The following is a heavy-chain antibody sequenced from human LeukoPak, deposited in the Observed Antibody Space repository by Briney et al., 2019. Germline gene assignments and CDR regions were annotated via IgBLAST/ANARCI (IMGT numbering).Heavy chain of an antibody. CDR2: INHSGST. D-gene: IGHD2/OR15-2a*01. J-gene: IGHJ3*02. Sequence: PSETLSFTCTVSGGSISSGGYYWSWIRQPPGKGLEWIGEINHSGSTNYNPSLKSRVTISVDTSKNQFSLKLSSVTAADTAVYYCARADLLLDAFDIWGQGTMVTVSS. V-gene: IGHV4-39*07. CDR3: ARADLLLDAFDI. CDR1: GGSISSGGYY.